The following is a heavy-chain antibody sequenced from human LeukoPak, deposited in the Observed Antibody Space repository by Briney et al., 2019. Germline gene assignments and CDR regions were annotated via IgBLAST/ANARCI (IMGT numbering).Heavy chain of an antibody. Sequence: ASVKVSCKASGYTFTSYDINWVRQATGQGLEWMGWMNPNSGNTGYAQKFQGRVIMTRNTSIRAAYMAVSSLRSEDTAVYYCARGPSWGFVESWGPGKLVTASS. V-gene: IGHV1-8*01. J-gene: IGHJ5*01. D-gene: IGHD7-27*01. CDR3: ARGPSWGFVES. CDR2: MNPNSGNT. CDR1: GYTFTSYD.